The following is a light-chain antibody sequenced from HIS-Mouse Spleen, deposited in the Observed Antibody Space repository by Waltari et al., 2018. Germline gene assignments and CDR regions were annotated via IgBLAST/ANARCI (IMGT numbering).Light chain of an antibody. CDR2: KDS. Sequence: SYELTPPPSVSVSPGQTARITCSGDALPTQYAYWYQQKPGQAPVLVIYKDSERPSGIPERFSGSSSGTTVTLTISGVQAEDEADYYCQSADSSGTYVFGTGTKVTVL. J-gene: IGLJ1*01. V-gene: IGLV3-25*03. CDR3: QSADSSGTYV. CDR1: ALPTQY.